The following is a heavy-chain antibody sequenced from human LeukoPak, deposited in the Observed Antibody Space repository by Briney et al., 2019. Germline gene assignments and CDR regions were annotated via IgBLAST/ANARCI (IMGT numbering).Heavy chain of an antibody. CDR3: ATGYSDSLRSPLDS. CDR2: ISGRGGNT. J-gene: IGHJ5*01. CDR1: GLTFNNYA. D-gene: IGHD3-22*01. Sequence: GGSLRLSCAASGLTFNNYALTWIRQAPGKGLEWVSSISGRGGNTYYADSVKGRFTISRNDSKNTLFLQMNSLRAEDTAVYYCATGYSDSLRSPLDSWGQGTLVTVSS. V-gene: IGHV3-23*01.